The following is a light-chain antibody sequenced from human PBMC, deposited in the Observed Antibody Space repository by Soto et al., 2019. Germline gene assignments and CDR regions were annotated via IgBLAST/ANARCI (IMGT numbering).Light chain of an antibody. J-gene: IGLJ1*01. CDR2: DVS. CDR3: TSYTRTSSTTYV. Sequence: QSVLTQPASVSGSPGQSITISCTGTSSDVGGYNYVSWYQQHPGKAPKLMIYDVSNRPSGVSNRFSGSESGNTASLTISGLQAEDEADYYCTSYTRTSSTTYVFGTGTKVTVL. V-gene: IGLV2-14*01. CDR1: SSDVGGYNY.